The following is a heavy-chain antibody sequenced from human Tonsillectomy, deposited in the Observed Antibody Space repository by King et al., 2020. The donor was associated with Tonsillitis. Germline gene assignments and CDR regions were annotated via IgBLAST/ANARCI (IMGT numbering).Heavy chain of an antibody. V-gene: IGHV3-49*03. CDR1: GFTFGDDA. J-gene: IGHJ4*02. Sequence: VQLVESGGGLVQPGRSLRLSCTASGFTFGDDAMTWFRQAPGKGLQWVGFIRGKAYGGSTEYAASVKGRFTISRDDSKGTAYLQMNSLKTEDTAVYYCTRGSGGFDFWSGYLDYFDYWGQGTLVTVSS. CDR2: IRGKAYGGST. CDR3: TRGSGGFDFWSGYLDYFDY. D-gene: IGHD3-3*01.